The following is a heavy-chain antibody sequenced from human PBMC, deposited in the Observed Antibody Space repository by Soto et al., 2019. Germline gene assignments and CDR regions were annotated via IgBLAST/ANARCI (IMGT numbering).Heavy chain of an antibody. V-gene: IGHV4-39*01. CDR2: IYYSGST. CDR3: AARMWGNWFDP. J-gene: IGHJ5*02. CDR1: GGSISSSCYY. D-gene: IGHD6-6*01. Sequence: QLQLQESGPGLVKPSETLSLTCTVSGGSISSSCYYWGWIRQPPGKGLEWIGSIYYSGSTYYNPSLKSRVTISVDTSKNQFSLKLSSVTAADTAVYYCAARMWGNWFDPWGQGTLVTVSS.